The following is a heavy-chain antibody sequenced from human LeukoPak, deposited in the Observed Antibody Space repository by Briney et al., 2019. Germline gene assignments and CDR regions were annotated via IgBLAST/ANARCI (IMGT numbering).Heavy chain of an antibody. Sequence: TSETLSLTCTVSGGSISSSSYYWGWIRQPPGKGLEWIGSIHYSGSTNYNPSLKSRVTISVDTSKNQFSLKLSSVTAADTAVYYCARGYCSGGSCYSYYYYNYMDVWGKGTTVTVSS. D-gene: IGHD2-15*01. CDR3: ARGYCSGGSCYSYYYYNYMDV. CDR1: GGSISSSSYY. J-gene: IGHJ6*03. V-gene: IGHV4-39*07. CDR2: IHYSGST.